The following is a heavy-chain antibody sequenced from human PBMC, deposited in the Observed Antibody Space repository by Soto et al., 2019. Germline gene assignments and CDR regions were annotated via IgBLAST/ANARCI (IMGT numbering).Heavy chain of an antibody. CDR3: ARVQGPNYYYYGMDV. CDR2: ISWNGGTI. J-gene: IGHJ6*02. CDR1: GFTFDDYG. Sequence: EVQLVESGGGLVQPGRSLRLSCAASGFTFDDYGMHWVRQSPGKGLEWVSGISWNGGTIGYVDSVKGRFTISRDNAKNSLYLQMNSLRAEDTALYYCARVQGPNYYYYGMDVWGQGTTVTVSS. V-gene: IGHV3-9*01.